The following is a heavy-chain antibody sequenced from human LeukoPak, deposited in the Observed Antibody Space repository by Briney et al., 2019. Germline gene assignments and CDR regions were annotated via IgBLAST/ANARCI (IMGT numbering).Heavy chain of an antibody. J-gene: IGHJ4*02. CDR2: IKQDGSEK. Sequence: GGSLRLSCAASGFTFSSYWMSWVRQAPGKGLEWVANIKQDGSEKYYVDSVKGRFTISRDNAKNSLYLQMNSLRAEDTAVYYCARMSGYCSRTSWYTPPFDYWGQGTLVTVSS. CDR1: GFTFSSYW. CDR3: ARMSGYCSRTSWYTPPFDY. V-gene: IGHV3-7*01. D-gene: IGHD2-2*02.